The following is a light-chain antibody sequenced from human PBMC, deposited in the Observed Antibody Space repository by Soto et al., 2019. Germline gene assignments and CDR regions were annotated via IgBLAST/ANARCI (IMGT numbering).Light chain of an antibody. CDR1: QSVSSN. Sequence: EIVLTQSPGTLSLSPGEIATLSCRASQSVSSNLAWYQQKPGQAPRLLIYGASSRATGIPDRFSGSGSGTDFTPTISRLEPEDFAVYYCQQYGSSPWTFGQGTKVDIK. J-gene: IGKJ1*01. CDR3: QQYGSSPWT. CDR2: GAS. V-gene: IGKV3-20*01.